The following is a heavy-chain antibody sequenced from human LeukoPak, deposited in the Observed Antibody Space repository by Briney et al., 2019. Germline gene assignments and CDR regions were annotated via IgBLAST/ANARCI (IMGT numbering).Heavy chain of an antibody. CDR1: GFTFSSYG. J-gene: IGHJ3*01. CDR3: ASSGYYYEYFDAFDV. D-gene: IGHD3-22*01. Sequence: GGSLRLSCAASGFTFSSYGMSWVRQAPGKGLEWVSSISSSNSYIYYADSLKGRFTISRDNAKNSLYLQMNSLRAEDTAVYYCASSGYYYEYFDAFDVWGQGTMVTVSS. V-gene: IGHV3-21*01. CDR2: ISSSNSYI.